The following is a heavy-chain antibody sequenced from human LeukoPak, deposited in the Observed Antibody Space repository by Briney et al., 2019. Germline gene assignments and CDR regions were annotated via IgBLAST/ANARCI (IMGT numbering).Heavy chain of an antibody. CDR3: ARDREGYYYYYGMDV. Sequence: GGSLRLSCAASGFTFSSHGFHWVRQAPGKGLEWVAVISYDGNNKKYADSVKGRFTISRDNSKNTLYLQMNSLRAEDTAVYYCARDREGYYYYYGMDVWGQGTTVTVSS. CDR2: ISYDGNNK. V-gene: IGHV3-30*03. CDR1: GFTFSSHG. J-gene: IGHJ6*02.